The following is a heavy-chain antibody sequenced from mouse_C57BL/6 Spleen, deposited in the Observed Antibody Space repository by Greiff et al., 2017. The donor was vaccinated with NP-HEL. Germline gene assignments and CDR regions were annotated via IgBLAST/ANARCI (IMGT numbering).Heavy chain of an antibody. Sequence: EVQLVESGPGLVKPSQSLSLTCSVTGYSITSGYYWNWIRQFPGNKLEWMGYISYDGSNNYNPSLKNRISITRDTSKNQFFLKLNSVTTEDTATYYCARTWDYAMDYWGQGTSVTVSS. CDR3: ARTWDYAMDY. V-gene: IGHV3-6*01. J-gene: IGHJ4*01. CDR2: ISYDGSN. CDR1: GYSITSGYY. D-gene: IGHD4-1*01.